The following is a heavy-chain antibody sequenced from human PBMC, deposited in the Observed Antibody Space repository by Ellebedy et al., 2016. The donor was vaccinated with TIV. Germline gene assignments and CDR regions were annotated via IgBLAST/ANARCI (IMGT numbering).Heavy chain of an antibody. CDR3: AVARGIRGVF. D-gene: IGHD3-10*01. CDR1: GYTFTTYG. V-gene: IGHV1-18*04. Sequence: AASVKVSCKASGYTFTTYGVSWVRQAPGQGLEWMGWINPNKGNTIYAQNLQDRLTMTTDASTSTVYMELTSLRSDDTAVYFCAVARGIRGVFWGQGTLVTVSS. CDR2: INPNKGNT. J-gene: IGHJ4*02.